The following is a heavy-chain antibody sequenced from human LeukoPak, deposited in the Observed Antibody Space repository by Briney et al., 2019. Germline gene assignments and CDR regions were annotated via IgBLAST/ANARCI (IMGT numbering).Heavy chain of an antibody. D-gene: IGHD4-23*01. CDR1: GFTFSSYW. J-gene: IGHJ6*02. CDR2: INSDGSST. Sequence: GGSLRLSCAASGFTFSSYWMHWVRQAPGKGLVWVSRINSDGSSTSYADSVKGRFTISRDNAKNSLYLQMNSLRDEDTAVYYCARDQGGNSFDYYYGMDVWGQGTTVTVSS. CDR3: ARDQGGNSFDYYYGMDV. V-gene: IGHV3-74*01.